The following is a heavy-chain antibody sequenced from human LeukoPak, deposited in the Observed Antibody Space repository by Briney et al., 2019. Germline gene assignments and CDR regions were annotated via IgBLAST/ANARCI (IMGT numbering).Heavy chain of an antibody. Sequence: SETLSLTCAVYGGSFSGYYWSWIRQPPGKGLEWIGEINHSGSTNYNPSLKRRVTISVDPSKSQFSLKLSSVTGADTAVYYCARGRTAYYFDYWGQGTLVSVSS. CDR2: INHSGST. CDR3: ARGRTAYYFDY. J-gene: IGHJ4*02. V-gene: IGHV4-34*01. D-gene: IGHD2-2*01. CDR1: GGSFSGYY.